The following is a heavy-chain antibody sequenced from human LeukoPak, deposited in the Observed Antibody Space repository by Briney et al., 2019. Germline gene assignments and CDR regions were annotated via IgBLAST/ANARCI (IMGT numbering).Heavy chain of an antibody. CDR3: AGHTSETYYYYGMDV. V-gene: IGHV4-34*01. J-gene: IGHJ6*04. D-gene: IGHD2-2*02. CDR1: GGSFSGYY. CDR2: INHSGST. Sequence: KPSETLSLTCAVYGGSFSGYYWSWIRQPPGKGLEWIGEINHSGSTNYNPSPKSRVTISVDTSKNQFSLKLSSVTAADTAVYYCAGHTSETYYYYGMDVWGKGTTVTVSS.